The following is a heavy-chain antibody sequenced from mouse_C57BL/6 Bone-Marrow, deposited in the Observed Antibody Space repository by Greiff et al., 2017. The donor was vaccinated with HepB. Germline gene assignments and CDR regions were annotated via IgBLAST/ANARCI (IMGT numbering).Heavy chain of an antibody. CDR3: ARSTGYGYDEGNFDY. CDR2: IYPGGGYT. D-gene: IGHD2-2*01. V-gene: IGHV1-63*01. J-gene: IGHJ2*01. CDR1: GYTFTNYW. Sequence: VKLMESGAELVRPGTSVKMSCKASGYTFTNYWIGWAKQRPGHGLEWIGDIYPGGGYTNYNEKFKGKATLTADKSSSTAYMQFSSLTSEDSAIYYCARSTGYGYDEGNFDYWGQGTTLTVSS.